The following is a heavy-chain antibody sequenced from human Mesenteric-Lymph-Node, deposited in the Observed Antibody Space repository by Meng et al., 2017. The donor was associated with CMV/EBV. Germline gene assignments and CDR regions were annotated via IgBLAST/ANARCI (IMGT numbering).Heavy chain of an antibody. Sequence: ASVKVSCKASGYTFTSYDINWVRQATGQGLEWMGRMNPNSGNTGYAQKFQGRVTMTRNTSISTAYMELSSLRSEDTAVYYCARFTRPVQARRTLIGDYWGQGTLVTVSS. D-gene: IGHD6-6*01. V-gene: IGHV1-8*01. CDR1: GYTFTSYD. CDR2: MNPNSGNT. J-gene: IGHJ4*02. CDR3: ARFTRPVQARRTLIGDY.